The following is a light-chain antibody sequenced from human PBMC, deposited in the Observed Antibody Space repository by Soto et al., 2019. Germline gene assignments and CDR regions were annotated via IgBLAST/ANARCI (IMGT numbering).Light chain of an antibody. J-gene: IGKJ5*01. V-gene: IGKV3-11*01. CDR1: QSVSNF. CDR3: QLRVP. CDR2: NSS. Sequence: EVVLTQSPATLSLSPGERATLSCRASQSVSNFLAWYQQKPGQAPRLLIYNSSNRATGIPARFSGSGSGTDFTLTISNLEPEDFAVYYCQLRVPFGQGTRLETK.